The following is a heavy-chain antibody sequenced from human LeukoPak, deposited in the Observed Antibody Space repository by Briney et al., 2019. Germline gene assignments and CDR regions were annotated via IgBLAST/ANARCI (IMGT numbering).Heavy chain of an antibody. J-gene: IGHJ6*02. Sequence: SQTQSLTCTVSGGSIRSGDYSWNWIRQHPGKGLEWIGYIYYSGSTYYNPSLTSRVTMSVDTSKNQFSLKLSSVTAADTAIYYCARDHTETSSLNFRNYYYYGMDIWGQGTTVIVSS. CDR3: ARDHTETSSLNFRNYYYYGMDI. V-gene: IGHV4-31*03. D-gene: IGHD4-4*01. CDR1: GGSIRSGDYS. CDR2: IYYSGST.